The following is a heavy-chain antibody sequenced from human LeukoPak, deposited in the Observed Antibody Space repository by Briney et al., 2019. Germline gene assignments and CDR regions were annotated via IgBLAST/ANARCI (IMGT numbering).Heavy chain of an antibody. CDR1: GFTFSSYG. CDR2: IRQDGNEK. V-gene: IGHV3-7*03. J-gene: IGHJ4*02. D-gene: IGHD2-2*01. Sequence: QPGGSLRLSCAGSGFTFSSYGMSWVRQAPGKGLEWVANIRQDGNEKYYVDSVKGRFTISRDNAKKSLYLQMNSLRAEDTAVYYCATQPAAADVDYWGQGTLVTVSS. CDR3: ATQPAAADVDY.